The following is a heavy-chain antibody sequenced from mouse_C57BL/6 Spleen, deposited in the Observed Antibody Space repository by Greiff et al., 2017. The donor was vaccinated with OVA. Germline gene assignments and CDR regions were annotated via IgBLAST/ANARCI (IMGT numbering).Heavy chain of an antibody. CDR3: ARWGTTVVATRYFDV. J-gene: IGHJ1*03. V-gene: IGHV1-85*01. D-gene: IGHD1-1*01. CDR1: GYTFTSYD. Sequence: VQLQESGPELVKPGASVKLSCKASGYTFTSYDINWVKQRPGQGLEWIGWIYPRDGSTKYNEKFKGKATLTVDTSSSTAYRELHSLTSDDSAVYCCARWGTTVVATRYFDVWGTGTTVTVSS. CDR2: IYPRDGST.